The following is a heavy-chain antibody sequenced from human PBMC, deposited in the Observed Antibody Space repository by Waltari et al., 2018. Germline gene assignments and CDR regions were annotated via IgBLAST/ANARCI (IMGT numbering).Heavy chain of an antibody. Sequence: EIQVVESGGGLVQPGGSLRLSCTASGFTFSRDWVSWVRQAPGKGLEWVANIKHDGTTKCYLDSVKGRFTISRDNAQNTVYLQMNSLRVEDTALYYCARAVDVADYWGQGTLVTVSS. V-gene: IGHV3-7*01. CDR2: IKHDGTTK. CDR3: ARAVDVADY. CDR1: GFTFSRDW. J-gene: IGHJ4*02. D-gene: IGHD5-12*01.